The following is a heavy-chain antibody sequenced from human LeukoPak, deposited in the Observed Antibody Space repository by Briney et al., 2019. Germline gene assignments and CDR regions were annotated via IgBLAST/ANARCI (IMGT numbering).Heavy chain of an antibody. D-gene: IGHD6-13*01. CDR3: ARRLSSSWYNWFDP. Sequence: SETLSLTCTVSGGSISSSSYYWGWIRQPPGKGLEWIGSIYYSGSTYYNPSLKSRVTISVDTSKNQFSLKLSSVTAADTAVYYCARRLSSSWYNWFDPWGQGTLDTVSS. J-gene: IGHJ5*02. CDR1: GGSISSSSYY. V-gene: IGHV4-39*01. CDR2: IYYSGST.